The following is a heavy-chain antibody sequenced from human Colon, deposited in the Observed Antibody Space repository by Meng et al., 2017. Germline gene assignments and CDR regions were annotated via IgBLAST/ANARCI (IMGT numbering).Heavy chain of an antibody. V-gene: IGHV4-34*02. D-gene: IGHD7-27*01. Sequence: QVQRQQGGAGLLKPSETLSLTCAVSGGSVSGFYWSWIRQPPGKGLEWIGEIDHFGISNYNSSLKGRLTMSVDTSKKQISLTLTSVTAADTAVYYCARDYWGSLDYWGQGILVTVSS. CDR1: GGSVSGFY. J-gene: IGHJ4*02. CDR2: IDHFGIS. CDR3: ARDYWGSLDY.